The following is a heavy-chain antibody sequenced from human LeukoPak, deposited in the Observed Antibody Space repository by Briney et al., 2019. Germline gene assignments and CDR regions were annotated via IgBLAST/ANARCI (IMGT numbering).Heavy chain of an antibody. Sequence: SETLSLTCIFSGGSISSYYWSWIRQPPGKGLEWIGYIYYSGSTNYNPSLKSRVTISVDTSKNQFSLKLSSVTAADTGVYYCARGLMMAVAGRGEFHYWGQGTLVTVSS. V-gene: IGHV4-59*01. CDR2: IYYSGST. CDR1: GGSISSYY. J-gene: IGHJ4*02. CDR3: ARGLMMAVAGRGEFHY. D-gene: IGHD6-13*01.